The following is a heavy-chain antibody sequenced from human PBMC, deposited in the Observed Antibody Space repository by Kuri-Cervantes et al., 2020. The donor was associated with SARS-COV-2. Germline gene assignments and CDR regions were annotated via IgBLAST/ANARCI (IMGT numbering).Heavy chain of an antibody. CDR2: IYSGGST. CDR1: GFTVSSNY. CDR3: AREGSSYDSIGYDAFDI. J-gene: IGHJ3*02. V-gene: IGHV3-53*01. D-gene: IGHD3-22*01. Sequence: GESLKISCAASGFTVSSNYMSWVRQAPGKGLEWVSVIYSGGSTYYADSVKGRFTISRDNSKNTLYLQMNSLRAEDTAVYYCAREGSSYDSIGYDAFDIWGQGTMVTVSS.